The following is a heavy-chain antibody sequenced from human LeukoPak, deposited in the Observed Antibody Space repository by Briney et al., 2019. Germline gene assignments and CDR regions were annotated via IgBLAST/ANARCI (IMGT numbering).Heavy chain of an antibody. CDR3: AKERGPTYYYDSSGYFDY. V-gene: IGHV3-23*01. CDR2: ISGSGGST. J-gene: IGHJ4*02. D-gene: IGHD3-22*01. CDR1: GFTFSSYW. Sequence: PGGSLRLSCAASGFTFSSYWMHWDRQAPGKGLEWVSAISGSGGSTYYADSVKGRFTISRDNSKNTLYLQMNSLRAEDTAVYYCAKERGPTYYYDSSGYFDYWGQGTLVTVSS.